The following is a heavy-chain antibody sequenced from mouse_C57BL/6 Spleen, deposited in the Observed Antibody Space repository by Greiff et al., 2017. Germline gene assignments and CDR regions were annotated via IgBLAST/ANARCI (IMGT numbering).Heavy chain of an antibody. CDR2: IYPGDGDT. V-gene: IGHV1-80*01. CDR3: ARQGYYGSSYHFDY. J-gene: IGHJ2*01. CDR1: GYAFSSYW. D-gene: IGHD1-1*01. Sequence: QVQLQQSGAELVKPGASVKISCKASGYAFSSYWMNWVKQRPGKGLEWIGQIYPGDGDTNYNGKFKGKATLTADKSSSTAYMQLSSLTSEDSAVYFCARQGYYGSSYHFDYWGQGTTLTVSS.